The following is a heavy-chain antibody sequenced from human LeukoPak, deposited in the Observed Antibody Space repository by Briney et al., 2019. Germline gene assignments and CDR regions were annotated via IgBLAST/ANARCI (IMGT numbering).Heavy chain of an antibody. V-gene: IGHV3-11*04. CDR1: GFTFSDYY. D-gene: IGHD2-2*01. J-gene: IGHJ4*02. CDR2: ISSSGSTI. CDR3: ARDRKEYCSSTSCPQEGY. Sequence: KPGGSLRLSCAASGFTFSDYYMSWIRQAPGKGLEWVSYISSSGSTIYYADSVKGRFTISRDNAKNSLYLQMNSLRAEDTAVYYCARDRKEYCSSTSCPQEGYWGQGTLVTVSS.